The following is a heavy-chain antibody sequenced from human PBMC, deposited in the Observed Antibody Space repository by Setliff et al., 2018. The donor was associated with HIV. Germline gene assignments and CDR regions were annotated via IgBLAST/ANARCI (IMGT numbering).Heavy chain of an antibody. J-gene: IGHJ6*04. Sequence: RASVKVSCKASGYTFTDYYIHWVRQAPGQGLEWMGRTNPKSGGTNYVQKFQGRVTMTRDTSINTAYLELSRLRSDDTAVYYCAKDRTGTGTTLHVWGKGTTVTVSS. V-gene: IGHV1-2*06. CDR3: AKDRTGTGTTLHV. CDR1: GYTFTDYY. CDR2: TNPKSGGT. D-gene: IGHD1-7*01.